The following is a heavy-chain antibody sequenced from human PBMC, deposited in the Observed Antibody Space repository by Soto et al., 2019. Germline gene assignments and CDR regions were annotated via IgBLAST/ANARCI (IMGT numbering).Heavy chain of an antibody. V-gene: IGHV4-59*01. CDR2: IYYNGNT. CDR3: ARLAYSSGFTFDY. Sequence: QEHLQESGPGLVKPSETLSLTCTVSGGSISSDYWTWIRQPPGERLEWIGYIYYNGNTNYNSSLKSRVTISIDTSKNQFSLKLNSVTAADTDVYFCARLAYSSGFTFDYWGRGTLVTVSS. CDR1: GGSISSDY. J-gene: IGHJ4*02. D-gene: IGHD5-18*01.